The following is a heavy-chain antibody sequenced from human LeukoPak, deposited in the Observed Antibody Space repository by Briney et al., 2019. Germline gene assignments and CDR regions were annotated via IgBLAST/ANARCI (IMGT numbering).Heavy chain of an antibody. V-gene: IGHV1-69*13. CDR3: ARDGNGKGSYPIFDP. CDR2: IIPIVGTT. CDR1: GGTFSSYA. D-gene: IGHD1-26*01. J-gene: IGHJ5*02. Sequence: SVKVSCKAPGGTFSSYAFSWVRQAPGQGLEWMGGIIPIVGTTNYAQKFQGRVTITADESTSTACMELSSLRSEDTAVYYCARDGNGKGSYPIFDPWGQGTLVTVSS.